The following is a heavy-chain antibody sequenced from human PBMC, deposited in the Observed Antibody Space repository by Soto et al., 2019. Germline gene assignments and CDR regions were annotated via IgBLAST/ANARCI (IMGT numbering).Heavy chain of an antibody. CDR3: AMVDNVITPTPQDV. V-gene: IGHV1-18*01. Sequence: QVQLVQSGDEVRKPGSSVKVSCKASGYIFVNYGIAWVRQAPGQGLEWMGWISPYSGNTPYASKVQGKLTMTTDTAKSTAYMDLGSLASGDAAVDHCAMVDNVITPTPQDVWGQGTTVTVSS. D-gene: IGHD2-2*03. CDR1: GYIFVNYG. CDR2: ISPYSGNT. J-gene: IGHJ6*02.